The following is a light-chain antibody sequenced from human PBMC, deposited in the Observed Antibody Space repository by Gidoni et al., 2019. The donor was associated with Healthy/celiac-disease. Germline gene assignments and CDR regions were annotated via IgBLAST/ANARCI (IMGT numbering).Light chain of an antibody. CDR2: GAS. CDR1: QSVSSSY. V-gene: IGKV3-20*01. CDR3: QQYGSSPLT. Sequence: EIVLTPSPGTLSLSPGERATLSCRASQSVSSSYLAWYQQKPGQAPRLLIYGASSRATGIPDRFSGSGSGTDFTLTISRLEPEDFAVYYCQQYGSSPLTFGGGTKVESK. J-gene: IGKJ4*01.